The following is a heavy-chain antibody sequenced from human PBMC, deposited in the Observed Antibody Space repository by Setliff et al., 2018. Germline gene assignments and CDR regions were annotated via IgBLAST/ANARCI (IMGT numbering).Heavy chain of an antibody. Sequence: PSETLSLTCTVSGGSISGTINYWVWIRQPPGKGLEWIGHIYYLGNTYYNPSLESRLTMSVDTAKNQFSLKLTSVTAADTAIYYCVTLPWETTNYFDLWGRGTLVTVSS. D-gene: IGHD4-17*01. CDR2: IYYLGNT. CDR3: VTLPWETTNYFDL. CDR1: GGSISGTINY. V-gene: IGHV4-39*07. J-gene: IGHJ2*01.